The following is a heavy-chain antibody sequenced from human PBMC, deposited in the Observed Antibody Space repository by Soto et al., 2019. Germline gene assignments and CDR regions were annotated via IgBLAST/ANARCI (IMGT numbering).Heavy chain of an antibody. CDR1: GFNVGDNY. Sequence: QVQLVESGGGLVEPGGSLRLSCAASGFNVGDNYMTWIRQAPGKGREWLSYSSSSGAYTNYADSVKGRFTISRDNAKNSLYLQMDSLRAEDTAVYFCARSSGRRHVFTFDYGLDVWGQGTTVTVSS. J-gene: IGHJ6*02. CDR2: SSSSGAYT. CDR3: ARSSGRRHVFTFDYGLDV. D-gene: IGHD3-16*01. V-gene: IGHV3-11*06.